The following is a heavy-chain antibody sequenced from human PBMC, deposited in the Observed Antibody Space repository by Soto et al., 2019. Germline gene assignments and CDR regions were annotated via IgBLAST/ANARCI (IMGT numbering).Heavy chain of an antibody. CDR2: IYYSGST. CDR3: ARVDHDPPSCSGGSCYSRRFDY. D-gene: IGHD2-15*01. Sequence: QVQLQESGPGLVKPSQTLSLTCTVSGGSISSGGYYWSWIRQHPGKGLEWIGYIYYSGSTYYNPSLKSRVTISVDTSKNQFSLKLSSVTAADTAVYYCARVDHDPPSCSGGSCYSRRFDYWGQGTLVTVSS. J-gene: IGHJ4*02. V-gene: IGHV4-31*03. CDR1: GGSISSGGYY.